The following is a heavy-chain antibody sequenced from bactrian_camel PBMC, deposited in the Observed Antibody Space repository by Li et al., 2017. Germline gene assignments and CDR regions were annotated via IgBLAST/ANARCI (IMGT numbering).Heavy chain of an antibody. V-gene: IGHV3S54*01. CDR2: IYFLGGVT. Sequence: HVQLVESGGGSVQAGGSLRLSCTASENSYRTSCMGWFRQAPGKERKWVGHIYFLGGVTAYDDPAKGRFTISRDNAKNTLYLQLNSLKTEDTAMYLCTKGFIDDVGSLWEYNYWGQGTQVTVS. CDR3: TKGFIDDVGSLWEYNY. J-gene: IGHJ4*01. D-gene: IGHD2*01. CDR1: ENSYRTSC.